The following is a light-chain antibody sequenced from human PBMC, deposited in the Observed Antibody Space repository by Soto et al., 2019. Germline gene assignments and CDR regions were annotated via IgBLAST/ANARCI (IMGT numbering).Light chain of an antibody. V-gene: IGKV1-27*01. CDR1: LYISNY. J-gene: IGKJ4*01. CDR2: GSS. Sequence: DIQVTQAPSSLSASLGDRVSITWRAILYISNYLAWYQQKPGQVPRLLISGSSTLHSGVPSRFSGSGSGTDFTLTITSLQPEDIATYFCQKYDTAPLTFGGGTKVDIK. CDR3: QKYDTAPLT.